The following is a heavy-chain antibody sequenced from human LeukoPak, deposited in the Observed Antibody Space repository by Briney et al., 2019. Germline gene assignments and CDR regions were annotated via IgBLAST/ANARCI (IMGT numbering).Heavy chain of an antibody. D-gene: IGHD2-21*02. J-gene: IGHJ5*02. Sequence: ASVKVSCKASGYTFTGYYMHWVRQAPGQGLEWMGRINPNSGGTNYAQKFQGRVTMTRDTSIGTAYMELSRLRSDDTAVYYCARVGTYCGGDCYLRWFDPWGQGTLVTVSS. V-gene: IGHV1-2*06. CDR1: GYTFTGYY. CDR3: ARVGTYCGGDCYLRWFDP. CDR2: INPNSGGT.